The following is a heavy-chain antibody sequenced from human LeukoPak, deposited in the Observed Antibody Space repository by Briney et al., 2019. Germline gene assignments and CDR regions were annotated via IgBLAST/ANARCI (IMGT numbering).Heavy chain of an antibody. J-gene: IGHJ4*02. CDR3: TRDISSPAFDY. CDR1: GFTFSSYS. D-gene: IGHD6-13*01. Sequence: GGSLRLSCAASGFTFSSYSMSWFRQAPGKGLEWVGFIRSKAYGGTTEYAASVKGRFTISRDDSKSIAYLQMNSLKTEDTAVYYCTRDISSPAFDYWGQGTLVTVSS. V-gene: IGHV3-49*03. CDR2: IRSKAYGGTT.